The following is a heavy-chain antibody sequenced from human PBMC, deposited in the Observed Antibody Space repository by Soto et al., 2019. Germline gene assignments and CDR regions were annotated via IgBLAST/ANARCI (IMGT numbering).Heavy chain of an antibody. CDR1: GYPFTSYG. CDR2: ISSYNGNT. D-gene: IGHD2-2*02. J-gene: IGHJ5*02. V-gene: IGHV1-18*04. CDR3: ARFYCTTASCYIGGFDP. Sequence: QVQLVQSGAEVKKPGASVKVSCKASGYPFTSYGINWVRQAPGQGLQWMGWISSYNGNTNYAQRFQGRVTMTTDTSTSTAYMELRSLRSDDTAVYYCARFYCTTASCYIGGFDPWGQGTLVTVSS.